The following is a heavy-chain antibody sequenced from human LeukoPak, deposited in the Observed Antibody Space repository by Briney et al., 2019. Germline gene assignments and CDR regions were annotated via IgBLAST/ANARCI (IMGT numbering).Heavy chain of an antibody. D-gene: IGHD6-19*01. J-gene: IGHJ6*02. V-gene: IGHV3-15*01. CDR3: TTAEVDSSGWYGGTVGLRYGMDV. CDR1: GFTFSNAW. Sequence: PGGSLRLSCAASGFTFSNAWMSWVRQAPGKGLEWVGRIKSKTDGGTTDYAAPVKGRFTISRDDSKNTLYLQMNSLKTEDTAVYYCTTAEVDSSGWYGGTVGLRYGMDVWGQGTTVTVSS. CDR2: IKSKTDGGTT.